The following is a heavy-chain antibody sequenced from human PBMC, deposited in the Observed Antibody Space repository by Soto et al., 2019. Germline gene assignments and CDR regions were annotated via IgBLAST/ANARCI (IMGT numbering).Heavy chain of an antibody. CDR1: GYTLTELS. V-gene: IGHV1-24*01. Sequence: ASVKVSCKVSGYTLTELSMHWVRQAPGKGLEWMGGFDPEDGETIYAQKFQGRVTMTEDTSTDTAYMELSSLRSEDTAVYYCARDVLVGSYDYVWGSYRPAWFDPWGQGTLVTVSS. J-gene: IGHJ5*02. CDR3: ARDVLVGSYDYVWGSYRPAWFDP. CDR2: FDPEDGET. D-gene: IGHD3-16*02.